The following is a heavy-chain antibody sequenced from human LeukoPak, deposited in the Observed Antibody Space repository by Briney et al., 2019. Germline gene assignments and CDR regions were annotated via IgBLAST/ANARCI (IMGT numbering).Heavy chain of an antibody. CDR3: ARIHKSWGSSPMRDY. V-gene: IGHV4-34*01. CDR2: INHSGST. Sequence: SETLSLTCAVYGGSFSGYYWSWIRQPPGKGLEWIGEINHSGSTNYNPSLKSRVTISVDTSKNQFSLNLSSVTAADTAVYYCARIHKSWGSSPMRDYWGQGTLVTVSS. J-gene: IGHJ4*02. CDR1: GGSFSGYY. D-gene: IGHD7-27*01.